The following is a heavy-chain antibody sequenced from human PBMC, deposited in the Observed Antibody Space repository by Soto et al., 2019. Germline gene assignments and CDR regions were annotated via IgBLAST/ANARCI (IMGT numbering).Heavy chain of an antibody. CDR2: IKQDGSDK. Sequence: EVQLVESGGGLVQPGGSLRLSCAASGFTFSIYNMTWVRQAPGKGLEWVATIKQDGSDKYYEDSVKGRFTISRDSAKNSVYLQMNNLTADDTAVYFCARWGRIVWPEYSCFDPWCQGSLVTVSS. V-gene: IGHV3-7*05. J-gene: IGHJ5*02. CDR1: GFTFSIYN. CDR3: ARWGRIVWPEYSCFDP. D-gene: IGHD2-15*01.